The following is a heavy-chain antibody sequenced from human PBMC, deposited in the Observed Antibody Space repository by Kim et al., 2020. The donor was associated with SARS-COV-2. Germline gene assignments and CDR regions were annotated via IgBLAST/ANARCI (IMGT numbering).Heavy chain of an antibody. D-gene: IGHD3-16*01. J-gene: IGHJ4*02. V-gene: IGHV3-30*02. CDR3: AKDKGVTSFDY. Sequence: YYADSGKGRFTISRDDSKNTLYLQMNSLRVEDTAVYYCAKDKGVTSFDYWGQGTLVTVSS.